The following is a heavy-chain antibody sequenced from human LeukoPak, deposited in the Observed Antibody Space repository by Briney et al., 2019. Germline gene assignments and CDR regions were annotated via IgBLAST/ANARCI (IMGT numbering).Heavy chain of an antibody. D-gene: IGHD3-16*01. J-gene: IGHJ4*02. Sequence: ASVKVSCTASGYTFTTYEIIWVRQTPAQGLEWMGWINTRNGNANYAHQLQGRVTMTTDTSTSTSYMELASLRFDDTAIYYCARNHLGLGLWGQGTLVTVSS. CDR3: ARNHLGLGL. V-gene: IGHV1-18*01. CDR1: GYTFTTYE. CDR2: INTRNGNA.